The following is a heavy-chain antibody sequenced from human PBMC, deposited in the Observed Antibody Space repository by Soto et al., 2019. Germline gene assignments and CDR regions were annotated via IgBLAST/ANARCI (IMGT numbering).Heavy chain of an antibody. CDR1: GFTFSSYG. J-gene: IGHJ4*02. D-gene: IGHD1-1*01. CDR2: ISYDGSNK. Sequence: GGSLRLSCAASGFTFSSYGMHWVRQAPGKGLEWVAVISYDGSNKYYADSVKGRFTISRDNSKTTLYLQMNSLRAEVTVLYYCAKPLEPGTRVPQYDYWGQGTLVTVSS. CDR3: AKPLEPGTRVPQYDY. V-gene: IGHV3-30*18.